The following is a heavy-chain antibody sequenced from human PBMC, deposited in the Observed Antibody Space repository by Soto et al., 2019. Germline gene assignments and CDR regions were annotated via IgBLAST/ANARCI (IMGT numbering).Heavy chain of an antibody. CDR3: TRGPPGDKVGY. J-gene: IGHJ4*02. V-gene: IGHV4-30-4*01. Sequence: TFTVYGGPISTVNYFWIWVREPPDKGLEWIGHIYNGGSTYNNPSLKSRVTISVDTSKNQFSLNLSSVSAADTAVYYCTRGPPGDKVGYSGEGTLVTGSS. D-gene: IGHD7-27*01. CDR2: IYNGGST. CDR1: GGPISTVNYF.